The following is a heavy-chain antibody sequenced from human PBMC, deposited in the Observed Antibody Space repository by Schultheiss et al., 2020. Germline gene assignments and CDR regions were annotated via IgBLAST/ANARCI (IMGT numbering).Heavy chain of an antibody. CDR2: ISGSGGST. D-gene: IGHD6-13*01. J-gene: IGHJ6*02. CDR1: GFTFSSYA. Sequence: GGSLRLSCAASGFTFSSYAMSWVRQAPGKGLEWVSAISGSGGSTYYADSVKGRFTISRDNSKNTLFLQMNSLRAEDTAVYYCTRDLSIQSSPAKDYGMDVWGQGTTVTVSS. CDR3: TRDLSIQSSPAKDYGMDV. V-gene: IGHV3-23*01.